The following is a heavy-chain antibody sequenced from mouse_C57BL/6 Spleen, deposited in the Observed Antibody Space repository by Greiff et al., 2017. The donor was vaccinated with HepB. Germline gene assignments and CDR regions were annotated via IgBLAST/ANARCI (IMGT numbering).Heavy chain of an antibody. CDR3: ARPDYDMSPWYFDY. V-gene: IGHV1-64*01. D-gene: IGHD1-1*01. Sequence: VQLQQPGAELVKPGASVKLSCKASGYTFTSYWMHWVKQRPGQGLEWIGMIHPNSGSTNYNEKFKSKATLTVDKSSSTAYMQLSSLTSEDSAVYYCARPDYDMSPWYFDYWGQGTTLTVSS. J-gene: IGHJ2*01. CDR1: GYTFTSYW. CDR2: IHPNSGST.